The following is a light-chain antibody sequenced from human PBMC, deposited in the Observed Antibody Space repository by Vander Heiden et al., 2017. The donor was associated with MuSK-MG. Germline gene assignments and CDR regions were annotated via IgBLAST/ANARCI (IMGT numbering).Light chain of an antibody. J-gene: IGKJ1*01. V-gene: IGKV3-20*01. CDR3: QQDGTSQT. CDR2: GAS. Sequence: EIVLTQSPGTLSLPPGERATLSCRASQSVSSNYLAWYQQKPGQAPRLLIYGASSRATGIPDRFSGSGSGTDFTLTISRLEPEDFAVYYCQQDGTSQTFGQGTKVEIK. CDR1: QSVSSNY.